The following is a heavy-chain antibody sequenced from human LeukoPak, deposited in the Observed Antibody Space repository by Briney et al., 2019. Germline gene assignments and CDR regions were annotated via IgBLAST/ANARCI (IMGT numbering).Heavy chain of an antibody. CDR2: MYYSGST. V-gene: IGHV4-39*07. CDR3: ARTGGYSSSRIDY. Sequence: SETLSLTCTVSGGSISSSSYYWVWIRQPPGKGLEWIGSMYYSGSTYYNPSLKSRVTIPVDTSKNQFSLKLSSVTAADTAVYYCARTGGYSSSRIDYWGQGTLVTVSS. D-gene: IGHD6-13*01. J-gene: IGHJ4*02. CDR1: GGSISSSSYY.